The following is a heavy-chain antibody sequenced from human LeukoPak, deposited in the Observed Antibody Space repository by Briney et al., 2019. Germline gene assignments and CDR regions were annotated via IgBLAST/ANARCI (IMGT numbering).Heavy chain of an antibody. CDR2: IIPIFGTA. D-gene: IGHD3-9*01. CDR1: GGTFSSYA. V-gene: IGHV1-69*13. CDR3: ARLVSVDSVLRYLDWLSSRGWFDP. Sequence: ASVKVSCKASGGTFSSYAISWVRQAPGQGLEWMGGIIPIFGTANYAQKFQGRVTITADESTSTAYMELSSLRSEDTAVYYCARLVSVDSVLRYLDWLSSRGWFDPWGQGTLVTVSS. J-gene: IGHJ5*02.